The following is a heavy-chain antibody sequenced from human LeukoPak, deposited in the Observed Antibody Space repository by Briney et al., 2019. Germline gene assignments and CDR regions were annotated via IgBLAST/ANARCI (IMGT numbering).Heavy chain of an antibody. Sequence: GGSLRLSCAASGFTVSSNYMSWVRQAPGKGLEWVSVIYSGGSTYYADSVKGRFTISRDNSKNTLYLQMNSLRAEDTAVYYCARWDTAMVLSYYYMDVWGKGTTVTVSS. V-gene: IGHV3-66*02. D-gene: IGHD5-18*01. CDR3: ARWDTAMVLSYYYMDV. CDR2: IYSGGST. J-gene: IGHJ6*03. CDR1: GFTVSSNY.